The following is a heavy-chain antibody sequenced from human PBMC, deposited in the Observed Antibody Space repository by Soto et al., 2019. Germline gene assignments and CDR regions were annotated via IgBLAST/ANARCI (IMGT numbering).Heavy chain of an antibody. CDR2: ISSSGSTI. D-gene: IGHD4-17*01. CDR3: ASLPATVVTPSGADY. Sequence: PGGSLRLSCAASGFTFSDYYMSWIRQAPGKGLEWVSYISSSGSTIYYADSVKGRFTISRDNAKNSLYLQMNSLRAEDTAVYYCASLPATVVTPSGADYWGQGTLVTVSS. CDR1: GFTFSDYY. J-gene: IGHJ4*02. V-gene: IGHV3-11*01.